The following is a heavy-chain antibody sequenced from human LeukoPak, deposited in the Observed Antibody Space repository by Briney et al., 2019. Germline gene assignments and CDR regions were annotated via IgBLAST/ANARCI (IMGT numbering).Heavy chain of an antibody. CDR2: INDDATET. J-gene: IGHJ4*02. D-gene: IGHD6-19*01. V-gene: IGHV3-7*03. CDR1: GFTFRSYC. CDR3: SGGGGWESDF. Sequence: GGSLRLSCAASGFTFRSYCMTWVRQAPGKGLEWVANINDDATETNYIDSVKGRFTISRDNVRNSLHLQMDSLRAEDTAVYYCSGGGGWESDFWGQGALVTVSS.